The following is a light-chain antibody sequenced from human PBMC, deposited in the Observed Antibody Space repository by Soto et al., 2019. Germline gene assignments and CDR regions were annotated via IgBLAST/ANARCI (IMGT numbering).Light chain of an antibody. CDR2: AAS. J-gene: IGKJ1*01. V-gene: IGKV3-15*01. Sequence: EIVMTQSPSVLSGSAGERATLSCRASQNIRFNLAWYQQKPGQAPRLLISAASTRATGIPDRFSGSASGTEFTLTISSLKSEDFAVYYCQHYNNWPTFGQGTKVDIK. CDR3: QHYNNWPT. CDR1: QNIRFN.